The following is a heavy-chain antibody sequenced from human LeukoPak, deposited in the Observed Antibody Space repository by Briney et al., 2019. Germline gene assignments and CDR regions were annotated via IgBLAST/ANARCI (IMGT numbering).Heavy chain of an antibody. V-gene: IGHV3-13*01. J-gene: IGHJ6*03. CDR3: ARSYSSGYYKYYYYYMDV. CDR1: GFTFSSYD. D-gene: IGHD3-22*01. CDR2: IGTAGDT. Sequence: GGSLRLSCAASGFTFSSYDMHWVRQATGKGLEWVSAIGTAGDTYYPGSVKGRFTISRENAKNSLYLQMNSLRAGDTAAYYCARSYSSGYYKYYYYYMDVWGKGTTVTVSS.